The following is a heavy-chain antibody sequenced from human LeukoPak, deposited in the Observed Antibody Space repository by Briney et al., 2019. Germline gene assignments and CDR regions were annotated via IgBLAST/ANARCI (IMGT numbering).Heavy chain of an antibody. V-gene: IGHV3-48*01. CDR2: ISSSSSTI. D-gene: IGHD5-12*01. Sequence: PGGSLRLSCAASGFTFSSYSMNWVRQAPGKGLEWVSYISSSSSTIYYADSVKGRFTISRDNSKNTLYLQMNSLRAEDTAVYYCATAELVATHGAALINDYWGQGTLVTVSS. J-gene: IGHJ4*02. CDR3: ATAELVATHGAALINDY. CDR1: GFTFSSYS.